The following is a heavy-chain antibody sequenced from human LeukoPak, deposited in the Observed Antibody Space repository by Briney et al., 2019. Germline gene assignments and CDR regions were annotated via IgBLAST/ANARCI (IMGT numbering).Heavy chain of an antibody. CDR3: SRDSGWLSGY. CDR1: GFTLGEYL. J-gene: IGHJ4*02. Sequence: PGRSLRLSCTASGFTLGEYLMSCFRHAPGGGLACGGYIRGGKKEYAASVTGRFTSSRDDSTRTAYLQMNSVTTEDTALYYCSRDSGWLSGYWGQGSLVTVSS. D-gene: IGHD6-19*01. V-gene: IGHV3-49*03. CDR2: IRGGKK.